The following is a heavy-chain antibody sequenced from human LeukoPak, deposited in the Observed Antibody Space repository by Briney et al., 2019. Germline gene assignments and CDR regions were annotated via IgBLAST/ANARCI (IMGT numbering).Heavy chain of an antibody. D-gene: IGHD5/OR15-5a*01. V-gene: IGHV1-58*02. J-gene: IGHJ4*02. CDR3: VAVVRGLGLNFDY. Sequence: ASVKVSCKASGFTFTSSATQWVRQARGQRLEWIGGIVDGSGNTNYAQKFQERVTITRDMPTSTAYMELSSLRSEDTAVYYCVAVVRGLGLNFDYWGQGTLVTVSS. CDR1: GFTFTSSA. CDR2: IVDGSGNT.